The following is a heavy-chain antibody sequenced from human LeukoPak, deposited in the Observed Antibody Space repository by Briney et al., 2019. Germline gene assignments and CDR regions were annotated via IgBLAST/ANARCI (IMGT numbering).Heavy chain of an antibody. J-gene: IGHJ3*02. D-gene: IGHD3-22*01. CDR1: GGSFSGYY. CDR2: INHSGST. Sequence: SETLSLTCAVYGGSFSGYYWSWIRQPPGKGLEWIGEINHSGSTNYNPSLKSRVTISVDTSKNQFSLKLSSVTAADTAVYYCARAYYYDSSGYYLGSDAFDIWGQGTMVTVSS. CDR3: ARAYYYDSSGYYLGSDAFDI. V-gene: IGHV4-34*01.